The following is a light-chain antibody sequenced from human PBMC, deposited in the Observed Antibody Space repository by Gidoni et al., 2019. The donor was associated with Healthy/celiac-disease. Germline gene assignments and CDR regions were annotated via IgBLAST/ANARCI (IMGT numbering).Light chain of an antibody. CDR1: QSVSSSY. V-gene: IGKV3-20*01. CDR2: GAS. J-gene: IGKJ4*01. Sequence: IVLTQYPGTLSLSPGERATLSCRASQSVSSSYLAWYQQKPGQPPRLLIYGASSRATGIPDRFSGSGSGTDFTLTSSRLEPEDFAVYYCQQYGSSPLTFGGXTKVEIK. CDR3: QQYGSSPLT.